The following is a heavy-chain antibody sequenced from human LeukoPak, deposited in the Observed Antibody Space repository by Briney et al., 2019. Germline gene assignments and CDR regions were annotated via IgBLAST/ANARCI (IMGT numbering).Heavy chain of an antibody. CDR1: GGTFSSYA. Sequence: ASVKVSCKASGGTFSSYAISWVRQAPGQGLEWMGRIIPILGIAKYAQKFQGRVTVTADKPTSTAYMALSSLRSEDTAVYYCARDWFEGTAFDIWGQGTMVTVSS. D-gene: IGHD3-10*01. J-gene: IGHJ3*02. CDR3: ARDWFEGTAFDI. CDR2: IIPILGIA. V-gene: IGHV1-69*04.